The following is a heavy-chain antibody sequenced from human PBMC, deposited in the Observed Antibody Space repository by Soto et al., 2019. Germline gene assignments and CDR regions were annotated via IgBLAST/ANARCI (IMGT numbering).Heavy chain of an antibody. Sequence: SETLSLTCTVSGGSISSYYWSWIRQPPGKGLEWIGYIYYSGSTNYNPSLKSRVTISVDTSKNQFSLKLSSVTAADTAVYYCARKQAFGDFTFDYWGQGTLVTVSS. CDR1: GGSISSYY. CDR2: IYYSGST. CDR3: ARKQAFGDFTFDY. D-gene: IGHD3-16*01. V-gene: IGHV4-59*01. J-gene: IGHJ4*02.